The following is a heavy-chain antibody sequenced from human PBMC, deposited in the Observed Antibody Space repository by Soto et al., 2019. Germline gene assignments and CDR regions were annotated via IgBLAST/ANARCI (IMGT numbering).Heavy chain of an antibody. CDR2: IIPIFGTA. J-gene: IGHJ4*02. D-gene: IGHD2-2*01. CDR3: ARDLRGTSLDY. CDR1: GGTFSSYA. Sequence: QVQLVQSGAEVKKPGSSVKVSCKASGGTFSSYAISWVRQAPGQGLEWMGGIIPIFGTANYAQKFQGRVTITADEYTSTDYMELSSLRSEDTAVYYCARDLRGTSLDYWGQGTLVTVSS. V-gene: IGHV1-69*01.